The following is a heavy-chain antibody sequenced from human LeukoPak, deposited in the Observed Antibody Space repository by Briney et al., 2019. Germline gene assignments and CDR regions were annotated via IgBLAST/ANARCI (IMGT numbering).Heavy chain of an antibody. CDR1: GYTFTSYA. D-gene: IGHD3-3*01. CDR3: ARANDLSDNYYMDV. CDR2: INAGNGNT. J-gene: IGHJ6*03. Sequence: ASVKVSCKASGYTFTSYAMHWVRQAPGQRLEWMGWINAGNGNTKYSQEFQGRVTMTRNTSISTAYMELSSLRSEDTAVYYCARANDLSDNYYMDVWGKGTTVTISS. V-gene: IGHV1-3*03.